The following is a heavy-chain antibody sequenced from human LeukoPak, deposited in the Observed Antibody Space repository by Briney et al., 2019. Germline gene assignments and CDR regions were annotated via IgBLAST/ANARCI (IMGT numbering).Heavy chain of an antibody. CDR1: GYIFSMFW. D-gene: IGHD6-13*01. V-gene: IGHV1-46*01. Sequence: ASVTVSCKPTGYIFSMFWMHWVRHAPGQGLEWMGIINPSRGSTAYAQKFQGRVNMNGDVTTQTVYMELSGVTSEDTGIYFCARDLSARGLGFVAPGLLPLMNYFGFYMDVWGKGTSVIVSS. CDR3: ARDLSARGLGFVAPGLLPLMNYFGFYMDV. J-gene: IGHJ6*03. CDR2: INPSRGST.